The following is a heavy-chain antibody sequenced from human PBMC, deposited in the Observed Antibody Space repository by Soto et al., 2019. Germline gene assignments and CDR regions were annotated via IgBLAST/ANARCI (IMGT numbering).Heavy chain of an antibody. CDR2: FDPEDGET. J-gene: IGHJ5*02. CDR1: GYTLTELS. Sequence: ASVKVSCKVSGYTLTELSMHWVRQAPGKGLEWMGVFDPEDGETIYAQKFQGRVTMTEDTSTDTAYMELSSLRSEDTAVYYCATVIYLIRGSYYDWFDPWGQGTLVTVSS. V-gene: IGHV1-24*01. D-gene: IGHD1-26*01. CDR3: ATVIYLIRGSYYDWFDP.